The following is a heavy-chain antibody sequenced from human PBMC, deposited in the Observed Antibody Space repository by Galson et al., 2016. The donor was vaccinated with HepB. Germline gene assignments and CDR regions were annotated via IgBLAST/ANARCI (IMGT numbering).Heavy chain of an antibody. CDR3: ARGVGLSYFDY. J-gene: IGHJ4*02. CDR2: ISSSSSFI. D-gene: IGHD1-26*01. CDR1: GFTFSGYG. Sequence: SLRLSCSASGFTFSGYGMNWVRQAPGKGLEWVSAISSSSSFIYYVESVRGRFTISRDNAKNSVYLQMDSLRAEDTAVYYCARGVGLSYFDYWGQGILVTVSS. V-gene: IGHV3-21*01.